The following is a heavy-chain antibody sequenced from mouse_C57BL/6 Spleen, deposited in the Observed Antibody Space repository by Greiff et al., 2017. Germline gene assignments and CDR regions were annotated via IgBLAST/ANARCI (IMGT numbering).Heavy chain of an antibody. D-gene: IGHD1-1*01. V-gene: IGHV1-19*01. Sequence: VQLQQSGPVLVKPGASVKMSCKASGYTFTDYYMNWVKQSHGKSLEWIGVINPYNGGTSYNQKFKGKATLTVDKSSSTAYMELNRLTSEDSAVYYCANYYGSSFAMDYWGQGTSVTVSS. CDR3: ANYYGSSFAMDY. CDR2: INPYNGGT. CDR1: GYTFTDYY. J-gene: IGHJ4*01.